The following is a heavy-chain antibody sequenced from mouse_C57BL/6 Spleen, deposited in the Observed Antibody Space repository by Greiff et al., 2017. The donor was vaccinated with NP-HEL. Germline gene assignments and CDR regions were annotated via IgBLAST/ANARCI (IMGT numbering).Heavy chain of an antibody. Sequence: EVQLQQSGAELVRPGASVKLSCTASGFNIKDYYMHWVKQRPEQGLEWIGRIDPEDGDTEYAPKFQGTATMPADTSSNTAYLQLSSLTAEDTAVYYCTCLSPYWYFDVWGTGTTVTVSS. D-gene: IGHD1-1*01. V-gene: IGHV14-1*01. CDR3: TCLSPYWYFDV. CDR1: GFNIKDYY. CDR2: IDPEDGDT. J-gene: IGHJ1*03.